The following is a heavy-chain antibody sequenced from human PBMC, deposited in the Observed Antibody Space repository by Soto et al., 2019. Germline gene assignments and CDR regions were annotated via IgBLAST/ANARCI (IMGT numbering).Heavy chain of an antibody. CDR1: GFSLTTSGVG. D-gene: IGHD3-16*01. CDR2: IYWDDDK. V-gene: IGHV2-5*02. CDR3: AHIEITEGGVVRNDDFDV. J-gene: IGHJ3*01. Sequence: QITLMESGPTLVRPTQTLTLTCTFSGFSLTTSGVGVAWIRQPPGKALEWLALIYWDDDKRYSPSLKNRLTMTKDTSRHQVVLAMTNMDPVDTATYYCAHIEITEGGVVRNDDFDVWGQGTIVTVS.